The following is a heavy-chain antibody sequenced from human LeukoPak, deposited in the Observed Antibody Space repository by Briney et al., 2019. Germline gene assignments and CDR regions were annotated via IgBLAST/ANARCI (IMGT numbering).Heavy chain of an antibody. CDR3: ARSYDFWSGYDY. CDR2: IYGGGNT. V-gene: IGHV3-66*02. Sequence: GGSLRLSCAASGFTVSSIYMTWVRQAPGKGLEWVSIIYGGGNTYYADSVRGRFTISRDNSKNTLYLQMNSLRAEDTAVYYCARSYDFWSGYDYWGQGTLVTVFS. D-gene: IGHD3-3*01. J-gene: IGHJ4*02. CDR1: GFTVSSIY.